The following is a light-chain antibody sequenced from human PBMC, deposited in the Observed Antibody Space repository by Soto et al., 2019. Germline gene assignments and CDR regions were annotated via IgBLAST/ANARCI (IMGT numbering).Light chain of an antibody. Sequence: QSALTQPASVSGSPGQSITISCTGTSSDVGDYNYVSWYQQHPGKAPKLMIYDVSNRPSGVSNRFSGSKSGNTDSLTISGLQAEDEADYYCSSYTSSSTPYVFGTGTKLTVL. CDR3: SSYTSSSTPYV. J-gene: IGLJ1*01. CDR1: SSDVGDYNY. V-gene: IGLV2-14*01. CDR2: DVS.